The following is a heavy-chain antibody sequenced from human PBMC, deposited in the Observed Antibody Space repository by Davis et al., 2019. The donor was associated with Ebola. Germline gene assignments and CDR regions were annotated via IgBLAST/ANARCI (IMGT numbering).Heavy chain of an antibody. CDR3: ARAVGYCSSTSCHDAFDI. CDR1: GGSISSGGYS. J-gene: IGHJ3*02. Sequence: PSETLSLTCAVSGGSISSGGYSWSWIRQPPGKGLEWIGYIYHSGSTYYNPSLKSRVTISVDRSKNQFSLKLSSVTAADTAVYYCARAVGYCSSTSCHDAFDIWGQGTMVTVSS. CDR2: IYHSGST. D-gene: IGHD2-2*01. V-gene: IGHV4-30-2*01.